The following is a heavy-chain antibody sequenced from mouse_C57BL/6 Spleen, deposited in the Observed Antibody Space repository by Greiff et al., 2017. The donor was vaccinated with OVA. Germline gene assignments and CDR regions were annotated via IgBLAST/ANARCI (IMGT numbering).Heavy chain of an antibody. Sequence: QVQLQQPGAELVKPGASVKLSCKASGYTFTSYWMHWVKQRPGQGLEWIGMIHPNSGSTNYNEKFKSKATLTVDKSSSTAYMQLSSLTSEDSAVYYCERERDYYAMDYWGQGTSVTVSS. J-gene: IGHJ4*01. CDR2: IHPNSGST. CDR1: GYTFTSYW. CDR3: ERERDYYAMDY. V-gene: IGHV1-64*01.